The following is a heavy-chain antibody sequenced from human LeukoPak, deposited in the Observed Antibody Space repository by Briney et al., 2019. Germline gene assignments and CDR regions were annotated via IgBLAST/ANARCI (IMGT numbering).Heavy chain of an antibody. Sequence: SETLSLTCTVSGGSISSYYWSWIRKPPGKGLEWIGEINHSGSTNYNPSLKSRVTISVDTSKNQFSLKLSSVTAADTAVYYCARVRSMVRGVMDAFDIWGQGTMVTVSS. CDR2: INHSGST. CDR3: ARVRSMVRGVMDAFDI. J-gene: IGHJ3*02. V-gene: IGHV4-34*01. CDR1: GGSISSYY. D-gene: IGHD3-10*01.